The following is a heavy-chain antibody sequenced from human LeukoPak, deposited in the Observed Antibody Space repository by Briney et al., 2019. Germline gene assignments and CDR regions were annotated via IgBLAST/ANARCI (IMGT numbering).Heavy chain of an antibody. CDR2: IGGSSGRT. J-gene: IGHJ5*02. Sequence: GGSRRLSCVASGFTLSINDMSWVRQAPGKGLEWVSGIGGSSGRTYYADSVKGRFTIPRDSSRNTMFLQMDSLRADDTAVYYCAKAGSISWFHHWGQGTLVTDSS. V-gene: IGHV3-23*01. CDR1: GFTLSIND. D-gene: IGHD3-10*01. CDR3: AKAGSISWFHH.